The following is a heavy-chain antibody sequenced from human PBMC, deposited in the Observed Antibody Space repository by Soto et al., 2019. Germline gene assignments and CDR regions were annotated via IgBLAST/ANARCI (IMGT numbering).Heavy chain of an antibody. Sequence: KPSETLSLTCAVSGGSITSGNSYSWSWIRQPPGKGLEWIGSISHTGSTSYNPSLKSRLTMSVDKSKNQFPLRLSSVTAADMAVYYCARAVAPYFGTWFDPWGQGILVTVS. J-gene: IGHJ5*02. V-gene: IGHV4-30-2*01. CDR2: ISHTGST. CDR3: ARAVAPYFGTWFDP. CDR1: GGSITSGNSYS. D-gene: IGHD3-10*01.